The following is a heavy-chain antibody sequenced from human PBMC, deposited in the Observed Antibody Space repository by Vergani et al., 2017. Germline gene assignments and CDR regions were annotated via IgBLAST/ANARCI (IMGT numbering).Heavy chain of an antibody. J-gene: IGHJ3*02. CDR3: AKGVRGVMGNDGFDI. CDR2: IIPIFGTA. CDR1: GYTFTSYY. Sequence: QVQLVQSGAEVKKPGASVKVSCKASGYTFTSYYMPWVRQAPGQGLEWMGGIIPIFGTANYAQKFQGRVTITADESTRTAYMELSSLRSEDTALYYCAKGVRGVMGNDGFDIWGQGTMVTVSS. V-gene: IGHV1-69*01. D-gene: IGHD3-10*01.